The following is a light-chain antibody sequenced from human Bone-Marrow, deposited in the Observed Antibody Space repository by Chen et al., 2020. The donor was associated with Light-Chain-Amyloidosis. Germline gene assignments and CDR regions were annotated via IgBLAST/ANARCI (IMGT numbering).Light chain of an antibody. CDR2: EDD. J-gene: IGLJ3*02. Sequence: NFMLTQPHSVSESPGKTVIISCTRSSGSIATNYVQWYQQRPGSSPTTVIYEDDQRPSGVPDRFYGCIDTSSNSTLIPRSGVKAEEGANYYCQSYQGSSQGVFGGGTKLTVL. CDR3: QSYQGSSQGV. CDR1: SGSIATNY. V-gene: IGLV6-57*01.